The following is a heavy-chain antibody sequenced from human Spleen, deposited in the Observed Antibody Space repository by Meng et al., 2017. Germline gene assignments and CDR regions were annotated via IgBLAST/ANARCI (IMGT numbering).Heavy chain of an antibody. CDR2: ISYDGSNK. J-gene: IGHJ3*02. Sequence: GGSLRLSCAASGFTFSSYAMHWVRQAPGKGLEWVAVISYDGSNKYYADSVKGRFTISRDNSKNTLYLQMNSLRAEDTAVYYCAREDSSGYYPFAFDIWGQGTMVTVSS. D-gene: IGHD3-22*01. V-gene: IGHV3-30*04. CDR3: AREDSSGYYPFAFDI. CDR1: GFTFSSYA.